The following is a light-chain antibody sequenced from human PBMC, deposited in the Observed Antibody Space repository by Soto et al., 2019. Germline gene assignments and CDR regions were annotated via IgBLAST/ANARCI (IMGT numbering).Light chain of an antibody. J-gene: IGLJ2*01. CDR2: DVS. CDR1: SNDVGGYNY. Sequence: QSVLTQPASVSGSPGQSITISCTGTSNDVGGYNYVFWYQQHPGKAPKLMIHDVSNRPSGISNRFSGSKSGNTASLTISGLQAEDEAHYYCGSYTSSSTVVFGGGTKVTVL. CDR3: GSYTSSSTVV. V-gene: IGLV2-14*03.